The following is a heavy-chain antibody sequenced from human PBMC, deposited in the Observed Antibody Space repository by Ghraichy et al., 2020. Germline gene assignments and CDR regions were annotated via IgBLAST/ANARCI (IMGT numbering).Heavy chain of an antibody. CDR2: IYYSGST. D-gene: IGHD6-6*01. V-gene: IGHV4-61*01. Sequence: SETLSLTCTVSGGSVSSGSYYWSWIRQPPGKGLEWIGYIYYSGSTNYNPSLKSRVTISVDTSKNQFSLKLSSVTAADTAVYYCARDRAGSSSYYYYYGMDVWGQGTTVTVSS. J-gene: IGHJ6*02. CDR1: GGSVSSGSYY. CDR3: ARDRAGSSSYYYYYGMDV.